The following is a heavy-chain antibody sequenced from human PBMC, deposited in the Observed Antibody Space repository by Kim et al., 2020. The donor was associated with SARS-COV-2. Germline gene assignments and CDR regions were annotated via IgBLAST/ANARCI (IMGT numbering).Heavy chain of an antibody. CDR2: IYTSGST. D-gene: IGHD6-13*01. V-gene: IGHV4-61*02. CDR3: ARDHYSSSWYSSVTQYYYYYGMDV. CDR1: GGSISSGSYY. J-gene: IGHJ6*02. Sequence: SETLSLTCTVSGGSISSGSYYWSWIRQPAGKGLEWIGRIYTSGSTNYNPSLKSRVTISVDTSKNQFSLKLSSVTAADTAVYYCARDHYSSSWYSSVTQYYYYYGMDVWGQGTTVTVSS.